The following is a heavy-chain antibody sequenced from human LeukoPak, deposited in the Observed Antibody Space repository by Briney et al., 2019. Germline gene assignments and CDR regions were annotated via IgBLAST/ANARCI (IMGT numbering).Heavy chain of an antibody. D-gene: IGHD3-22*01. J-gene: IGHJ4*02. Sequence: SETLSLTCTVSGGSISSYYWSWIRQPPGKGLEWIGDIYYSGSTNYNPSLKSRVTISVDTSKNQFSLKLSSVTAADTAVYYCARATYYYDSSGYYYRPYYFDYWGQGTLVTVSS. CDR1: GGSISSYY. CDR3: ARATYYYDSSGYYYRPYYFDY. CDR2: IYYSGST. V-gene: IGHV4-59*01.